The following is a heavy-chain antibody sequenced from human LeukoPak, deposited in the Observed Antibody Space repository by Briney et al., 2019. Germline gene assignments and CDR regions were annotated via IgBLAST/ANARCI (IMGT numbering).Heavy chain of an antibody. CDR2: ISAYNGNT. V-gene: IGHV1-18*01. J-gene: IGHJ3*02. D-gene: IGHD6-13*01. Sequence: ASVKVSCKASGYTFTSYGISWVRQAPGQGLEWMGWISAYNGNTNYAQKLQGRVTMTTDTSTSTAYMELRSLRSDDTAVYYCATSYSSSWQDAFDIWGQGTMVTVSS. CDR3: ATSYSSSWQDAFDI. CDR1: GYTFTSYG.